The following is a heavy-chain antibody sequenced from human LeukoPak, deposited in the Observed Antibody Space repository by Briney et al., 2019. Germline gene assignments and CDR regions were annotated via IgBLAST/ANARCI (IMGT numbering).Heavy chain of an antibody. V-gene: IGHV1-2*02. CDR3: ARNINGIWFGELPSGGDAFDI. CDR2: INPNSGGT. D-gene: IGHD3-10*01. J-gene: IGHJ3*02. CDR1: GYTFTGYY. Sequence: GASVKVSCKASGYTFTGYYMHWVRQAPGQGLEWMGWINPNSGGTNYAQKLQGRVTMTTDTSTSTAYMELRSLRSDDTAVYYCARNINGIWFGELPSGGDAFDIWGQGTMVTVSS.